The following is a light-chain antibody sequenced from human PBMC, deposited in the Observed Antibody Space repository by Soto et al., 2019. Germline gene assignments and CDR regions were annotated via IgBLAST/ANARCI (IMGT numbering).Light chain of an antibody. Sequence: QSALTQPASVSGSPGQSITISCTGTSSDVGGYDYVSWYQQHPGKAPKLIIYEVSNRPSGVSDRFSGSKSGNTASLTISGLQAEDGADYYCSSYTISSTLVFGRGTQLTVL. CDR1: SSDVGGYDY. J-gene: IGLJ2*01. V-gene: IGLV2-14*01. CDR3: SSYTISSTLV. CDR2: EVS.